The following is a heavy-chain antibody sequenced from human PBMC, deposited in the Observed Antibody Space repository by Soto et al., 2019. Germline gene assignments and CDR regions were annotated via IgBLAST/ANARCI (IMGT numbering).Heavy chain of an antibody. CDR1: GGSISSSSYY. Sequence: PSETLSLTCTVSGGSISSSSYYWGWIRQPPGKGLEWIGSIYYSGSTYYNPSLKSRVTISVDTSKNQFSLKLSSVTAADTAVYYCAIEGYTLTPKYSYEMDVLGQQTTVTVSS. J-gene: IGHJ6*02. CDR3: AIEGYTLTPKYSYEMDV. V-gene: IGHV4-39*07. D-gene: IGHD4-4*01. CDR2: IYYSGST.